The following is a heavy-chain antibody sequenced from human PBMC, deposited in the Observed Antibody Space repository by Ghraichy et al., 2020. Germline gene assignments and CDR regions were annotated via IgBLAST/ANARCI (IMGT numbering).Heavy chain of an antibody. V-gene: IGHV3-23*01. CDR3: AKDRGQWEPFFPGFDI. CDR2: FGGSGIGT. J-gene: IGHJ3*02. Sequence: GGSLRLSCAASGFTFKNYGMSWVRQGPGKGLEWVSAFGGSGIGTYYADSVKGRFTISRDNSRNTLYLEMSRLRAEDTAIYYCAKDRGQWEPFFPGFDIWGQGAMVTVSS. D-gene: IGHD1-26*01. CDR1: GFTFKNYG.